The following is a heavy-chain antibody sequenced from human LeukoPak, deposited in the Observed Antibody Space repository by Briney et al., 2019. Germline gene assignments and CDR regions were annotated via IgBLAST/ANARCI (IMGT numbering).Heavy chain of an antibody. V-gene: IGHV4-30-4*01. J-gene: IGHJ4*02. CDR3: ATHSSSYSYFDY. Sequence: SSETLSLTCIVPGGSISSGDYYWSWIRQPPGKGLEWIGYIYYSGSTYYNPSLKSRITMSVDTSKNQFSLKLSSVTAADTAVYYCATHSSSYSYFDYWGQGTLVTVSS. D-gene: IGHD3-22*01. CDR2: IYYSGST. CDR1: GGSISSGDYY.